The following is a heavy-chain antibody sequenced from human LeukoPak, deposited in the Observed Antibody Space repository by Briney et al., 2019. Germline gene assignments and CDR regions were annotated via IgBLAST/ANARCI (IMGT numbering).Heavy chain of an antibody. D-gene: IGHD3-10*01. V-gene: IGHV3-23*01. J-gene: IGHJ4*02. CDR3: ARAKPKNMVRGLIMRRESRYYFDY. Sequence: GGSLRLSCAASGFTFSSYAMSWVRQAPGKGLEWVSAISGSGGSTYYADSVKGRFTISRDNSKSTLYIQMNSLRAEDTAVYYSARAKPKNMVRGLIMRRESRYYFDYWGQGTLVTVSS. CDR2: ISGSGGST. CDR1: GFTFSSYA.